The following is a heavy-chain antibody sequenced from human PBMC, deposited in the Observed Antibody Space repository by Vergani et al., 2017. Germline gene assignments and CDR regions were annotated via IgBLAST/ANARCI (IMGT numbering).Heavy chain of an antibody. D-gene: IGHD6-19*01. J-gene: IGHJ4*02. CDR2: INWNGGST. CDR1: GFPFDDYG. CDR3: ARAIAVAASYFDY. V-gene: IGHV3-20*03. Sequence: EVQLVESGGGLVKPGGSLRLSFAASGFPFDDYGMSWVREAPGKGLEWVSGINWNGGSTGYADSVKGRFTISRDNAKNSLYLQMNSLRAEDTAVYYCARAIAVAASYFDYWGQGTLVTVSS.